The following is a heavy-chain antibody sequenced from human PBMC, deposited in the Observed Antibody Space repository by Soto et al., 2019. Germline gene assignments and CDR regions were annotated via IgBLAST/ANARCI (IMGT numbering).Heavy chain of an antibody. J-gene: IGHJ4*02. Sequence: PSETLSLTCTVSGDSISSYYWSWIRQHPGKGLEWIGYIYYSGSTYYNPSLKSRVTISVDTSKNQFSLKLSSVTAADTAVYYCASSALRCGGDCYGKLDYWGQGTLVTVSS. D-gene: IGHD2-21*02. CDR3: ASSALRCGGDCYGKLDY. V-gene: IGHV4-59*06. CDR1: GDSISSYY. CDR2: IYYSGST.